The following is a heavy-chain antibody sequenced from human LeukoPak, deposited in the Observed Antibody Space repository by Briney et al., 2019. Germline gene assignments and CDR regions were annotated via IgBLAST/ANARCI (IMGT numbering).Heavy chain of an antibody. CDR1: GFTFSSYA. D-gene: IGHD3-22*01. CDR3: AKAAIQNSSGYKSGQH. J-gene: IGHJ1*01. V-gene: IGHV3-23*01. Sequence: GGSLRLSCAASGFTFSSYAMRWLRQAPGKGLEWVSAISGSGGSTYYADSVKGRFTISRDNSKNTLYLQMNSLRAEDTAVYYCAKAAIQNSSGYKSGQHWGQGTLVTVSS. CDR2: ISGSGGST.